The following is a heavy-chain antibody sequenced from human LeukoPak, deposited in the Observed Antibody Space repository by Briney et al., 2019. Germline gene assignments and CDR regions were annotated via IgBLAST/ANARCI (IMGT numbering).Heavy chain of an antibody. CDR1: GDSISSSNCY. D-gene: IGHD6-13*01. Sequence: SETLSLTCTVSGDSISSSNCYWGWIRQPPGKGLEWIGSIYFSGGTYYNASLKSRVTISVDTSKNQFSLKLSSVTAADTGVYYCARSLPGAIGAADLWGQGTLVTVSS. V-gene: IGHV4-39*07. J-gene: IGHJ5*02. CDR3: ARSLPGAIGAADL. CDR2: IYFSGGT.